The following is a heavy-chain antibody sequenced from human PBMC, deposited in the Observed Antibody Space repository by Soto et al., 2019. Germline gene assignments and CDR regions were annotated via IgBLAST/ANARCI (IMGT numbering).Heavy chain of an antibody. J-gene: IGHJ6*02. D-gene: IGHD3-3*01. V-gene: IGHV4-34*01. CDR1: GGSFSGSY. CDR3: ARAKTTIFGVVIPLDV. Sequence: SETLSLTCAVYGGSFSGSYWSWIRQPPGKGLEWIGEINHSGSTNYNPSLKSRVTISVDTSKNQFSLKLSSVTAADTAVYYCARAKTTIFGVVIPLDVWGQGTTVTVS. CDR2: INHSGST.